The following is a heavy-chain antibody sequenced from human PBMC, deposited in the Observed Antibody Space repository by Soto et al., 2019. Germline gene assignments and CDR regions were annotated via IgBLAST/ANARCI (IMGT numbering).Heavy chain of an antibody. CDR1: GFTFSSYW. J-gene: IGHJ4*02. D-gene: IGHD3-10*01. V-gene: IGHV3-7*01. CDR2: IKQDGSEK. CDR3: ARDSPYGPGYYGSGSYLYYFDY. Sequence: GGSLRLSCAASGFTFSSYWMSWVRQAPGKGLEWVANIKQDGSEKYYVDSVKGRFTISRDNAKNSLYLQMNSLRAEDTAVYYCARDSPYGPGYYGSGSYLYYFDYWGQGTLVTVSS.